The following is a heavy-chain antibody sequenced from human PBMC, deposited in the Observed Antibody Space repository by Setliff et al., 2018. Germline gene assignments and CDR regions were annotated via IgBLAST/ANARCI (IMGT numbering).Heavy chain of an antibody. J-gene: IGHJ5*02. D-gene: IGHD2-15*01. CDR3: ARRGARFFNWFDP. CDR1: GYSFSNFW. CDR2: IYPGDSHT. Sequence: PGESLKISGKGSGYSFSNFWIGWVRQMPGKGLEWMGIIYPGDSHTRYSPSFQGQVTMSADKSINTAYLQWSNLKASDTAVYSCARRGARFFNWFDPWGQGTLVTVSS. V-gene: IGHV5-51*01.